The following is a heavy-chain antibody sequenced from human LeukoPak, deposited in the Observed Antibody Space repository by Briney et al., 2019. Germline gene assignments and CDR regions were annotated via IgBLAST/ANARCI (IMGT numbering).Heavy chain of an antibody. CDR1: GYTFTNYD. CDR2: MNPNSGNT. CDR3: ARDIAGATKGGWFDT. Sequence: ASVKVSCKASGYTFTNYDINWVRQATGQGLEWMGWMNPNSGNTGYAQKFQGRVTMTRNTSISTAYMELSSLRSEDTALYYCARDIAGATKGGWFDTWGQGTPVTVSS. V-gene: IGHV1-8*01. D-gene: IGHD1-26*01. J-gene: IGHJ5*02.